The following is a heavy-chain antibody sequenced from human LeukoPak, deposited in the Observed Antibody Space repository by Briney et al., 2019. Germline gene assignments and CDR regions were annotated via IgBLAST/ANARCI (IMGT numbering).Heavy chain of an antibody. CDR2: IYTSGST. D-gene: IGHD1-26*01. J-gene: IGHJ4*02. Sequence: SQTLSLTCTVSGGSISSGSYYWSWIRQPAGKGLEWIGRIYTSGSTNYNPSLKSRVTISVDTPKNQFSLKLSSVTAADTAVYYCARDVGSYYAFDYWGQGTLVTVSS. CDR3: ARDVGSYYAFDY. CDR1: GGSISSGSYY. V-gene: IGHV4-61*02.